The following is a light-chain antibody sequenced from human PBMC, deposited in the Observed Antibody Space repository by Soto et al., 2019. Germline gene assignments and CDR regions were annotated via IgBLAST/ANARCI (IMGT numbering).Light chain of an antibody. CDR2: LGS. CDR1: QSLLHSNGYNY. J-gene: IGKJ4*01. V-gene: IGKV2-28*01. CDR3: MQQLNRYPRLFN. Sequence: DIVMTQSPLSLPVTPGEPASISCRSSQSLLHSNGYNYLDWYLQKPGQSPQLLIYLGSNRASGVPDRFSGSGSGTDFTLKISRVEAEDVGVYYCMQQLNRYPRLFNFGGGTKVDIK.